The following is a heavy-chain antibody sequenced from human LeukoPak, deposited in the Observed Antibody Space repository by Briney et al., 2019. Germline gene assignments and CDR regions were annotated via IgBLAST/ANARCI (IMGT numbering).Heavy chain of an antibody. J-gene: IGHJ4*02. Sequence: GGSLRLSCAASGFTFSSYSMIWVRQAPGKGLEWVAVIWYDGSNKYYADSVKGRFTISRDNSKNTLYLQMNSLRAEDTAVYYCARDGTGSNSGWYIHWGQGALVTVSS. CDR3: ARDGTGSNSGWYIH. V-gene: IGHV3-33*08. CDR2: IWYDGSNK. CDR1: GFTFSSYS. D-gene: IGHD6-19*01.